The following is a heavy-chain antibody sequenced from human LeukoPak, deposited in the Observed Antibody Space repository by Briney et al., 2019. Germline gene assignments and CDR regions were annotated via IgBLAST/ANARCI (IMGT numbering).Heavy chain of an antibody. V-gene: IGHV3-74*01. J-gene: IGHJ4*02. CDR3: ARDRPHGNDY. D-gene: IGHD4-23*01. Sequence: GGSLRLSCAASGFTFSSYAMSWVRHAPGKGLVWVSRIASDGSSTTYADSVKGRFSISRDNAKNTLYLQMNSLRVEDTAVYYCARDRPHGNDYWGQGTLVTVSS. CDR1: GFTFSSYA. CDR2: IASDGSST.